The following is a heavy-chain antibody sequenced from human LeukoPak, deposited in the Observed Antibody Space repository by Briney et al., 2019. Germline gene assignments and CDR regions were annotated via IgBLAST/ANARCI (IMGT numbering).Heavy chain of an antibody. CDR2: IRYDGSNK. CDR1: GFTFSSYG. Sequence: GRSLRLSCAASGFTFSSYGMHWVRQAPGKGLEWVAFIRYDGSNKYYADSVKGRFTISRDNSKNTLYLQMNSLRAEDTAVFYCAKDFQYGSSPVGYWGQGTLVTVSS. J-gene: IGHJ4*02. CDR3: AKDFQYGSSPVGY. V-gene: IGHV3-30*02. D-gene: IGHD6-6*01.